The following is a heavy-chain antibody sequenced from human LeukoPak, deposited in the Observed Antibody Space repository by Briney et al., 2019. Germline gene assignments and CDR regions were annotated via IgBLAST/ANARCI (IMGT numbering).Heavy chain of an antibody. D-gene: IGHD3-3*01. CDR3: ARIWSGYYGGEDY. CDR1: GYTFTGYY. V-gene: IGHV1-2*02. CDR2: INPNSGGT. J-gene: IGHJ4*02. Sequence: ASVKVSCKASGYTFTGYYMHWVRQAPGQGLEWMGWINPNSGGTNYAQKFQGRVTMTRDTSISTAYMELSRLRSDDTAVYYCARIWSGYYGGEDYWGQGTLVTVSS.